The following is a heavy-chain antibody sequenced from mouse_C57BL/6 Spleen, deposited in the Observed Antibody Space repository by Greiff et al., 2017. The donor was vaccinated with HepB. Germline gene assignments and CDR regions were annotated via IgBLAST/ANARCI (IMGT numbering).Heavy chain of an antibody. CDR3: TREGSGTRAWLAY. CDR2: IDPETGGT. J-gene: IGHJ3*01. D-gene: IGHD4-1*01. CDR1: GYTFTDYE. Sequence: QVQLQQSGAELVRPGASVTLSCKASGYTFTDYEMHWVKQTPVHGLEWIGAIDPETGGTAYKQKFKGKAILTADKSSSTAYMELRSLTSEDSAVYYCTREGSGTRAWLAYWGQGTLVTVSA. V-gene: IGHV1-15*01.